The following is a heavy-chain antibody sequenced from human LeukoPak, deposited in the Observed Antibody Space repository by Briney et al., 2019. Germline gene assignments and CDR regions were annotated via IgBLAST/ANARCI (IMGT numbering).Heavy chain of an antibody. D-gene: IGHD3-16*01. CDR1: GGSISSSS. V-gene: IGHV3-21*01. J-gene: IGHJ4*02. CDR3: ARERGSLGALDY. Sequence: ETLSLTCTVSGGSISSSSYYWGWIRQPPGKGLEWVSSISSSSSYIYYADSVKGRFTISRDNSKNTLYLQMNSLRVEDTAVYSCARERGSLGALDYWGQGTLVTVSS. CDR2: ISSSSSYI.